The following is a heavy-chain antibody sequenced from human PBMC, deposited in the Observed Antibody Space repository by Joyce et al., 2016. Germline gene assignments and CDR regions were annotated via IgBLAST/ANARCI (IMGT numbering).Heavy chain of an antibody. CDR1: GFTFSSYW. Sequence: EVQLVESGGGLVQPGGSLRLSCATSGFTFSSYWMSWVRQTPGRGLEWLANIKQDGSEGYYVDSVKGRFTISRDNAKNSLSLQMSSLRAEDTAIYYCARDRDRSGWYFFEDYWGQGTLVTVSS. J-gene: IGHJ4*02. V-gene: IGHV3-7*01. CDR3: ARDRDRSGWYFFEDY. D-gene: IGHD6-19*01. CDR2: IKQDGSEG.